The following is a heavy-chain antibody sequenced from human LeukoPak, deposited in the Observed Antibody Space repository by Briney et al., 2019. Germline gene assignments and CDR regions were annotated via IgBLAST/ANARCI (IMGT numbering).Heavy chain of an antibody. V-gene: IGHV1-24*01. CDR3: ATYYDFWSGYYSSRSFDY. J-gene: IGHJ4*02. CDR1: GYTLTELS. CDR2: FDPEDGET. D-gene: IGHD3-3*01. Sequence: AASVKVSCKVSGYTLTELSMHWVRQAPGKGLEWMGGFDPEDGETIYAQKFQGRVTMTEDASTDTAYMELSSLRSEDTAVYYCATYYDFWSGYYSSRSFDYWGQGTLVTVPS.